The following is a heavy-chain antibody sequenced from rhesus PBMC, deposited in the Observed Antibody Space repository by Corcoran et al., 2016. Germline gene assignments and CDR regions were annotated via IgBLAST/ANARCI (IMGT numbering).Heavy chain of an antibody. CDR1: GGSFSGYY. V-gene: IGHV4-165*01. CDR2: ISGSIGRH. Sequence: QVQLQESGPGLVKPSDTLSLTCAVSGGSFSGYYWGWIHQPPGKGLEWIGYISGSIGRHDNTPSLKSRVTISTDTTKNRFSLKLSSVTAADTAVYYCARARSSGWWLDSWGQGVVVTVSS. J-gene: IGHJ6*01. CDR3: ARARSSGWWLDS. D-gene: IGHD6-31*01.